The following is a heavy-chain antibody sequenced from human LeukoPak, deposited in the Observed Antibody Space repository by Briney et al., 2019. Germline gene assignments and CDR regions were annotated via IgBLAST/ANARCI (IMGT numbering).Heavy chain of an antibody. CDR1: GGSISSSSYC. D-gene: IGHD3-10*01. Sequence: SETLSLTCTVSGGSISSSSYCWGWIRQPPGKGLEWIGSIYYSGSTYYNPSLKSRVTISVDTSKNQFSLKLSSVTAADTAVYYCARLFYYGSGSYYYYYYYYMDVWGKGTTVTISS. V-gene: IGHV4-39*01. CDR3: ARLFYYGSGSYYYYYYYYMDV. CDR2: IYYSGST. J-gene: IGHJ6*03.